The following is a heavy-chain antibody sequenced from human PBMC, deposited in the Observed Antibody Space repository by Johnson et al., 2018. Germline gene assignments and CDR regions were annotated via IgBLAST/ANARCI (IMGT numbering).Heavy chain of an antibody. D-gene: IGHD3-16*01. CDR2: ISYDGSNK. CDR3: ARDGIIKNYYYYYMDV. CDR1: GFTFNSYG. V-gene: IGHV3-30*03. J-gene: IGHJ6*03. Sequence: QVQLLETGGGVVQPGRSXRLSCEASGFTFNSYGIHWVRQAPGKGLEWVAVISYDGSNKYYADSVKGRFTNSRDNSKNTLYLQMKSLRAEDTALYYCARDGIIKNYYYYYMDVWGKGTTVTVSS.